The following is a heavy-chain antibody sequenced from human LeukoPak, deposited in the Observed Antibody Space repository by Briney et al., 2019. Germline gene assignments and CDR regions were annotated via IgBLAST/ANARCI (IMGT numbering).Heavy chain of an antibody. J-gene: IGHJ4*02. D-gene: IGHD3-3*01. Sequence: ASVKVSCKASGYTFTVYYMHWVRQAPGQGLAWMGWINPNSGGTNYAQKFQGRVTMTRDTSISTAYMELSRLRSDDTAVYYCARDSRPEYDFWSGYFEETFDYWGQGTLVTVSS. CDR3: ARDSRPEYDFWSGYFEETFDY. CDR2: INPNSGGT. V-gene: IGHV1-2*02. CDR1: GYTFTVYY.